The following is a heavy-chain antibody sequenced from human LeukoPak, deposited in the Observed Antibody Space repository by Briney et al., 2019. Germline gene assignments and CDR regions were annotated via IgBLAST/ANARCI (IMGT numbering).Heavy chain of an antibody. V-gene: IGHV1-46*01. Sequence: ASVKVSCKTSGGTFSTYSINWVRQAPGQGLEWVGIINPSGGSTTYAQNFQGRVTMTRDTSTSTVYMELSSLRSEDTAVYYCATGDSGWPPRGVYWGQGTLVTVSS. CDR3: ATGDSGWPPRGVY. J-gene: IGHJ4*02. CDR2: INPSGGST. D-gene: IGHD6-19*01. CDR1: GGTFSTYS.